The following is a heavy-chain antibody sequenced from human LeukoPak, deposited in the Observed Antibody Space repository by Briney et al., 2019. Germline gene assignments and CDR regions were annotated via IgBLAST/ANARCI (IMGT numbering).Heavy chain of an antibody. D-gene: IGHD6-19*01. CDR2: ISGSGGST. J-gene: IGHJ6*03. V-gene: IGHV3-23*01. Sequence: HTGGSLRLSCVASGFTFSSLWMHWVRQAPGKGLEWVSAISGSGGSTYYADSVKGRFTISRDNSKNTLYLQMNSLRAEDTAVYYCAKGHSSGWDYYYYMDVWGKGTTVTVSS. CDR3: AKGHSSGWDYYYYMDV. CDR1: GFTFSSLW.